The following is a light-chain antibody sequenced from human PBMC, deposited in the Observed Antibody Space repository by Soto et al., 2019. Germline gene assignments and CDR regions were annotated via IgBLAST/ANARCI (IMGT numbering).Light chain of an antibody. J-gene: IGKJ2*02. CDR1: QSVSSN. CDR3: QQYNNWPSCT. V-gene: IGKV3-15*01. CDR2: GAS. Sequence: EIVMTQSPATLSVSPGERATLSCRASQSVSSNLAWYQQKPGQAPRLLIYGASTRATGIPARFSGSGSGTEFTLTISSLQSEDFAVYYCQQYNNWPSCTFGQGT.